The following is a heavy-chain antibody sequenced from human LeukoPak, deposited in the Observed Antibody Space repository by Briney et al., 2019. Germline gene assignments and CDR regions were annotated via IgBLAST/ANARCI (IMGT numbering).Heavy chain of an antibody. CDR1: GFTFSTYG. V-gene: IGHV3-30*02. CDR2: IRYDGSNK. J-gene: IGHJ3*02. CDR3: ARGWRGAFDI. Sequence: GGSLRLSCAASGFTFSTYGMHWVRQAPGKGLEWVAFIRYDGSNKYYADSVKGRFTISRDNSKNTLYLQMNSLRAEDTAVYYCARGWRGAFDIWGQGTMVTVSS. D-gene: IGHD2-15*01.